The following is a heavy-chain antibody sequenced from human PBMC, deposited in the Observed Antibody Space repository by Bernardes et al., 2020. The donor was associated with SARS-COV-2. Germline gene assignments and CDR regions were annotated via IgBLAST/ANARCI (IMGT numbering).Heavy chain of an antibody. J-gene: IGHJ6*02. Sequence: GGSLRLSCAASGFTVSSNYMSWVRQAPGKGLEWVSVIYSGGSTYYADSVKGRFTISRDNSKNTLYLQMNSLRAEDTAVYYCARGLTIFGVALDYYYYGMDVWGQGTTVIVS. V-gene: IGHV3-66*02. D-gene: IGHD3-3*01. CDR2: IYSGGST. CDR1: GFTVSSNY. CDR3: ARGLTIFGVALDYYYYGMDV.